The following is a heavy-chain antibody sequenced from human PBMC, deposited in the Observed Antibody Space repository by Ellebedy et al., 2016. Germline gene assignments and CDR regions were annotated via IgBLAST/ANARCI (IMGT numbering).Heavy chain of an antibody. Sequence: GESLKISCATSGFTFSDYSMNWVRQAPGKGLEWVSYISSSSSTIYYADSVKGRFTISRDNAKNALYLQMTSLRAEDTAVYYCARGYSSFEYYYYGMDVWGQGTTVTVSS. CDR2: ISSSSSTI. D-gene: IGHD6-13*01. CDR3: ARGYSSFEYYYYGMDV. V-gene: IGHV3-48*01. J-gene: IGHJ6*02. CDR1: GFTFSDYS.